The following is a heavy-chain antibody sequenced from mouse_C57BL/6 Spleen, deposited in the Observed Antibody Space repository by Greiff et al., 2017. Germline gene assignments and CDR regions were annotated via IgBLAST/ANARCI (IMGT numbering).Heavy chain of an antibody. CDR3: ARYQYSYFDY. V-gene: IGHV1-82*01. Sequence: QVQLKESGPELVKPGASVKISCKASGYAFSSSWMNWVKQRPGKGLEWIGRIYPGDGDTNYNGKFKGKATLTADKSSSTAYMQLSSLTSEDSAVYFCARYQYSYFDYWGQGTTLTVSS. D-gene: IGHD2-12*01. J-gene: IGHJ2*01. CDR1: GYAFSSSW. CDR2: IYPGDGDT.